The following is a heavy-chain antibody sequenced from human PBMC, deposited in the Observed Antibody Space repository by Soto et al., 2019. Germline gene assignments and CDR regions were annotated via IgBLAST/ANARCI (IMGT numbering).Heavy chain of an antibody. Sequence: GGSLRLSCAASGFTFSSYWMSWVRQAPGKGLEWVANIKQDGSEKYYVDSVKGRFTISRDNAKNSLYLQMNSLRAEDTAVYYCARDLSDPAAGIFDYWGQGTLVTVSS. D-gene: IGHD6-13*01. J-gene: IGHJ4*02. V-gene: IGHV3-7*01. CDR1: GFTFSSYW. CDR2: IKQDGSEK. CDR3: ARDLSDPAAGIFDY.